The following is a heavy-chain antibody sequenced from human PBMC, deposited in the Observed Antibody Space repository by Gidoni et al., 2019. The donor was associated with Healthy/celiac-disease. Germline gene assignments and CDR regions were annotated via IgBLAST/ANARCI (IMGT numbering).Heavy chain of an antibody. J-gene: IGHJ6*02. D-gene: IGHD3-10*01. V-gene: IGHV5-51*01. CDR2: IYPGDSDT. Sequence: EVQLVQSGAEVQKPGESLKISCQGSGYSFTSYWIGWVRQMPGKGLEWMGIIYPGDSDTRYSPSFQGQVTISADKSISTAYLQWSSLKASDTAMYYCARVDYGSGSYLYYYYGMDVWGQGTTVTVSS. CDR1: GYSFTSYW. CDR3: ARVDYGSGSYLYYYYGMDV.